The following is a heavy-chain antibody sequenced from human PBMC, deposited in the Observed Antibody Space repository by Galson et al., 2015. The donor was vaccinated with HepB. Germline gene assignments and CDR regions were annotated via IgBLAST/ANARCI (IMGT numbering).Heavy chain of an antibody. J-gene: IGHJ6*02. CDR1: KFTFRNYN. CDR3: ARESPAYYDDLTGYSYYYYAMDV. D-gene: IGHD3-9*01. Sequence: SLRLSCAASKFTFRNYNMNWVRQTPGKGMEWVASISYNSDNINYADSVRGRFTISRDNAKNSLYLQMNSLRDEDTAVYYCARESPAYYDDLTGYSYYYYAMDVWGQGTTVTVSS. V-gene: IGHV3-21*06. CDR2: ISYNSDNI.